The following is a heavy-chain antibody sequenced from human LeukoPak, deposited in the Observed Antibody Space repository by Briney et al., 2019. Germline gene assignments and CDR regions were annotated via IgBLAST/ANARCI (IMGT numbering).Heavy chain of an antibody. J-gene: IGHJ4*02. D-gene: IGHD3-10*01. Sequence: GSLRLSCAASGFTFSSYEMNWIRQPPGKGLEWIGYIYYRVTSDYNPSLKSRVTMSVDMSTRQISLKLSSVTAADTAVYYCARAVGGDGSGSLWGPGTLVTVSS. V-gene: IGHV4-59*01. CDR1: GFTFSSYE. CDR2: IYYRVTS. CDR3: ARAVGGDGSGSL.